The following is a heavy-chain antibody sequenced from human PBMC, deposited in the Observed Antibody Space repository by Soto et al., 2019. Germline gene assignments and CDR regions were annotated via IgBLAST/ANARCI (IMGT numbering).Heavy chain of an antibody. V-gene: IGHV3-48*02. CDR2: ISRTSTGI. D-gene: IGHD3-10*01. Sequence: EVQLVESGGGLVQPGGSLRLSCAASGFTFSLYSMRWVRQAPGKGLEWVSYISRTSTGIHYSDSVKVRFTISRDDATNSMHLQMKSLRDGDPAVYYCARAVTWGLDVWGQGTTV. J-gene: IGHJ6*02. CDR3: ARAVTWGLDV. CDR1: GFTFSLYS.